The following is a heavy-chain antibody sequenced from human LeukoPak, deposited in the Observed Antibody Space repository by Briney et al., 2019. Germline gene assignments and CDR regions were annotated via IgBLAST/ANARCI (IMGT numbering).Heavy chain of an antibody. CDR1: GHTFTKYV. J-gene: IGHJ3*02. CDR3: AKDPSSCGGDCYSGGAFDI. CDR2: ITTYNGNT. Sequence: GASVKVSCRTSGHTFTKYVITWLRQAPGQGLEWMGWITTYNGNTEYAEKVQGRVTMTIDTFTNTAYMELRSLRFDDTAVYYCAKDPSSCGGDCYSGGAFDIWGQGTMVTVSS. V-gene: IGHV1-18*01. D-gene: IGHD2-21*02.